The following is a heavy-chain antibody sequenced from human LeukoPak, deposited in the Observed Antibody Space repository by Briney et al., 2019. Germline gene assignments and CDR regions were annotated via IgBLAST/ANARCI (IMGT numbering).Heavy chain of an antibody. CDR1: GYTFTSYG. CDR2: ISAYNGNT. V-gene: IGHV1-18*01. Sequence: GASVKVSCKASGYTFTSYGISWVRQAPGQGLEWMGWISAYNGNTNYAQKLQGRVTMTTDTSTSTAYMELRSLRSDDTAVYYCARVSCSGGSCYYYYGMDVWGQGTTVTVSS. J-gene: IGHJ6*02. D-gene: IGHD2-15*01. CDR3: ARVSCSGGSCYYYYGMDV.